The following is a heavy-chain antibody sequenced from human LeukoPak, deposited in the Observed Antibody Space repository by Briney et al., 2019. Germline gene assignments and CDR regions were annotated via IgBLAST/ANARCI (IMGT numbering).Heavy chain of an antibody. Sequence: SETLSLTCTVSGGSISGYYWSWIRQPPGKGLEWIGYIYYSGSTNYNPSLKSRVTISVDTSKNQFSLKLSSVTAADTAVYYCARASDIGLCFDYWGQGTLVTVSS. J-gene: IGHJ4*02. D-gene: IGHD5-12*01. CDR3: ARASDIGLCFDY. CDR1: GGSISGYY. V-gene: IGHV4-59*12. CDR2: IYYSGST.